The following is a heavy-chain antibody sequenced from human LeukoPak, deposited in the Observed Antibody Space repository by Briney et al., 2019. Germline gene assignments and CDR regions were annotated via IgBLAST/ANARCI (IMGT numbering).Heavy chain of an antibody. CDR1: GFTFSSYW. V-gene: IGHV3-74*01. CDR3: ARGKYCSGGSCYQTDY. D-gene: IGHD2-15*01. Sequence: GGSLRLSCAASGFTFSSYWMHWVRQAPGKGLVWVSRINSDGSSTSYADSVKGRFTISRDNAKNTLYLQMNSLRAADTAVYYCARGKYCSGGSCYQTDYWGQGTLVTVSS. J-gene: IGHJ4*02. CDR2: INSDGSST.